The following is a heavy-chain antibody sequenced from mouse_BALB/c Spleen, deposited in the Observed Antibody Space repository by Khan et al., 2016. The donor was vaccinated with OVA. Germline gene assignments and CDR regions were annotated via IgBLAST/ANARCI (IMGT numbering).Heavy chain of an antibody. D-gene: IGHD2-4*01. CDR2: IWSGGST. CDR3: ARNYDYDEGLAY. CDR1: GFSLTSYG. J-gene: IGHJ3*01. V-gene: IGHV2-2*02. Sequence: QVQLKESGPGLVQPSQSLSITCTVSGFSLTSYGVHWVRQSPGKGLEWLGVIWSGGSTDYNAVFISRLNISKDSSTSQAFFEMDSLQANDTAKYYGARNYDYDEGLAYWGQGTMVTVSA.